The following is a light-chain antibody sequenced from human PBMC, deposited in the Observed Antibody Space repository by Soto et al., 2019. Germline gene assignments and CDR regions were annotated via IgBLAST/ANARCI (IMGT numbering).Light chain of an antibody. Sequence: EIVLTQSPGTLSLSPGERATLSCRATQSVSSPYLAWYQQKPGRAPRLLIYGASSRATGIPDRFSGSGSGTDFTLTISRLEPEDFAVYYCQLYDTSPAWTFGQGTKVEI. V-gene: IGKV3-20*01. CDR2: GAS. J-gene: IGKJ1*01. CDR3: QLYDTSPAWT. CDR1: QSVSSPY.